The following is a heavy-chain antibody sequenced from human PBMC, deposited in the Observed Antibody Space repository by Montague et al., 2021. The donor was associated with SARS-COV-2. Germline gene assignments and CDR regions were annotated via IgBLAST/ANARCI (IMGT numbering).Heavy chain of an antibody. V-gene: IGHV4-39*01. D-gene: IGHD2-2*01. J-gene: IGHJ4*02. CDR2: IYYSGST. CDR1: GGSISSGGYY. CDR3: ARHPLGYCSSTSCYVG. Sequence: SETLSLTCTVSGGSISSGGYYWSWIRQHPGKGLEWIGYIYYSGSTYYSPSLKSRVTISVDTSKNQFSLKLSSVTAADTAVYCCARHPLGYCSSTSCYVGWGQGTLVTVSS.